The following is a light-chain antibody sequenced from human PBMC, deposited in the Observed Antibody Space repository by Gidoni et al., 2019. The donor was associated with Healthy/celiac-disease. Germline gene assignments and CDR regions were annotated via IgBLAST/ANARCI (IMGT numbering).Light chain of an antibody. Sequence: DIQMTQSPSSLSASVGDRVTITCQASQDMSNYLNWYQQKPGKAPKLLIYDASNLETGVPSRFSGSGSGTDFTFTISSLQPEDIATYYCQQYDNIPCTFGQGTKLEIK. CDR3: QQYDNIPCT. J-gene: IGKJ2*02. V-gene: IGKV1-33*01. CDR1: QDMSNY. CDR2: DAS.